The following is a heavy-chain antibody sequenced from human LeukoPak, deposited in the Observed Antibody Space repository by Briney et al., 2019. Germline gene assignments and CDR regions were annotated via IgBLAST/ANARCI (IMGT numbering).Heavy chain of an antibody. CDR2: ISTSGSTI. V-gene: IGHV3-11*04. J-gene: IGHJ4*02. CDR1: GFTFTNYA. Sequence: RSGGSLRLSCAASGFTFTNYAMSWVRQTPGKGLEWVSYISTSGSTISYADSVKGRFTISRDNAKDSLYLQMNSLRAEDTAVYYCARETSPFDYWGLGTLVTVSS. CDR3: ARETSPFDY.